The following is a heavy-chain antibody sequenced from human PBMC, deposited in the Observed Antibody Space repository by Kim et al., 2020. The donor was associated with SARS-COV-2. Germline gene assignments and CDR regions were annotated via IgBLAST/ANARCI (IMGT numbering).Heavy chain of an antibody. V-gene: IGHV1-69*04. Sequence: SVKVSCKASGGTFSSYAISWVRQAPGQGLEWMGRIIPILGIANYAQKFQGRVTITADKSTSTAYMELSSLRSEDTAVYYCARDDLGANYYGSGSYYIWEYYYGMDVWGQGTTVTVSS. CDR2: IIPILGIA. CDR1: GGTFSSYA. D-gene: IGHD3-10*01. J-gene: IGHJ6*02. CDR3: ARDDLGANYYGSGSYYIWEYYYGMDV.